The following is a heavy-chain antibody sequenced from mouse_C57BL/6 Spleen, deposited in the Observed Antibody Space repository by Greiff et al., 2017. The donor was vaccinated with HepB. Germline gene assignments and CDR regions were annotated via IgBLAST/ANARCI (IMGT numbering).Heavy chain of an antibody. Sequence: QVQLKEPGAELVRPGASVTLSCKASGYTFTDYEMHWVKQTPEHGLEWIGAIDPETGGTAYNQKFKGKAVLTADKSSSSAYMELRSLTSEDSAVYYCTPGGYYLWYFDVWGTGTTVTVSS. D-gene: IGHD2-3*01. J-gene: IGHJ1*03. V-gene: IGHV1-15*01. CDR2: IDPETGGT. CDR3: TPGGYYLWYFDV. CDR1: GYTFTDYE.